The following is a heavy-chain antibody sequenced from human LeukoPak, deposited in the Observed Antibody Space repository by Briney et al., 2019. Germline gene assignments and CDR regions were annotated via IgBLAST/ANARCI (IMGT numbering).Heavy chain of an antibody. V-gene: IGHV4-34*01. J-gene: IGHJ5*02. Sequence: SETLSLTCAVYGGSFSGYYWSWIRQPPGKGLEWIGEINHSGSTNYNPSLKSRVTISVDTSKHQFSLKLSSVTAADTAVYYCASSRDGYNYGGWFDPWGQGTLVTVSS. CDR1: GGSFSGYY. CDR3: ASSRDGYNYGGWFDP. CDR2: INHSGST. D-gene: IGHD5-24*01.